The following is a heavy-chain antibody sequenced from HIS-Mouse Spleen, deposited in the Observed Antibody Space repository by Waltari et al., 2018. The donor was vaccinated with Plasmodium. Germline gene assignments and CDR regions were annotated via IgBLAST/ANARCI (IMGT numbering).Heavy chain of an antibody. CDR3: ARTIAAAGTGDAFDM. CDR2: MNRDGSST. J-gene: IGHJ3*02. Sequence: EVQLVESGGGLVQPGGSLRLSCAASGFTFSSYWMHWVRQAPGKGLVWGSRMNRDGSSTRYADSVKGRFTISRDNAKNTLYLQMNSLRAEDTAVYYCARTIAAAGTGDAFDMWGQGTMVTVSS. V-gene: IGHV3-74*01. D-gene: IGHD6-13*01. CDR1: GFTFSSYW.